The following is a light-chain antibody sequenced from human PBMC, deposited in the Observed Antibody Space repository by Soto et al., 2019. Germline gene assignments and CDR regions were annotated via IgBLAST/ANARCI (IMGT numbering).Light chain of an antibody. J-gene: IGLJ2*01. CDR3: QTWGTGPLV. CDR1: SGHSTYA. CDR2: LNSDGSH. Sequence: QLVLTQSPSASASLGASVKLTCTLSSGHSTYAIAWHQQQPEKGPRYLMKLNSDGSHSKGDGIPDRFSGSSSGAERYLTISSLQSVDEADYYCQTWGTGPLVFGGGTKLTVL. V-gene: IGLV4-69*01.